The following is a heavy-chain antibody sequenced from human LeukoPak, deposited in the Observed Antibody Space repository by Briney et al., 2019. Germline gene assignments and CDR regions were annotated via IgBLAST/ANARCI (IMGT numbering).Heavy chain of an antibody. CDR2: IYPGDSDT. D-gene: IGHD2-21*02. J-gene: IGHJ6*03. Sequence: GESLKISCKGSGYSFTSYWIGWVRQMPGKGLEWMGIIYPGDSDTRYSPSFQGQVTISADKSISTAYLQWSSLKASDTAMYYCARLTGDFPSCYYYMDVWGKGTTVTVSS. CDR1: GYSFTSYW. V-gene: IGHV5-51*01. CDR3: ARLTGDFPSCYYYMDV.